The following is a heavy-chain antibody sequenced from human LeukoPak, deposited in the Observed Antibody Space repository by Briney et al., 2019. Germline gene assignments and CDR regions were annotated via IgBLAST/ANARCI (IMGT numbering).Heavy chain of an antibody. CDR3: ARDSNYYNRSGYYWGNFNF. D-gene: IGHD3-22*01. Sequence: ASVKVSCKASGYTFANYGISWVRQAPGQGLEWMGWITPYTSNTKYAESLQGRVTLTTDTSTSTAFMELKSLRSDDTAVYYCARDSNYYNRSGYYWGNFNFWGQGSLVTVSS. CDR1: GYTFANYG. CDR2: ITPYTSNT. J-gene: IGHJ4*02. V-gene: IGHV1-18*01.